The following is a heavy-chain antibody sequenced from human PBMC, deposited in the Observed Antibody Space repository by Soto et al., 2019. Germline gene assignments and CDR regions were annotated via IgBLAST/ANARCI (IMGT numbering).Heavy chain of an antibody. D-gene: IGHD3-9*01. CDR1: GGSISSYY. Sequence: QVQLQESGPGLVKPSETLSLTCTVSGGSISSYYWSWIRQPPGKGLEWIGYIYYSGSTNYNPSLKSRVTISGDTSKNQFSLKLSSVTAADTAVYYCARRDILTGYDAFDIWGQGTMVTVSS. CDR2: IYYSGST. J-gene: IGHJ3*02. V-gene: IGHV4-59*01. CDR3: ARRDILTGYDAFDI.